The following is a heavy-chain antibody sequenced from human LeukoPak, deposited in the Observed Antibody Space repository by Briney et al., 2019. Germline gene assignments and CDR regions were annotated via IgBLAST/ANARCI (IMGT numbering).Heavy chain of an antibody. CDR3: TTVASITMTPQPLYYYYYYYMDV. D-gene: IGHD3-22*01. V-gene: IGHV3-15*01. J-gene: IGHJ6*03. CDR1: GFVFSNYA. Sequence: PGGSLRLSCAASGFVFSNYAMHWVRQAPGKGLEWVGRIKSKTDGGTTDYAAPVKGRFTISRDDSKNTLYLQMNSLKTEDTAVYYCTTVASITMTPQPLYYYYYYYMDVWGKGTTVTISS. CDR2: IKSKTDGGTT.